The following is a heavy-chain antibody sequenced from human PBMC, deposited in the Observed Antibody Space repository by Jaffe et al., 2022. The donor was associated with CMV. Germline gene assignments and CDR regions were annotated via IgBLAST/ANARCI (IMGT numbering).Heavy chain of an antibody. CDR1: GGSFRTYT. V-gene: IGHV1-69*01. Sequence: QVQLEQSGAEVKKPGSSVKVSCKASGGSFRTYTISWVRQAPGQGLEWMGGSIPISGTTNYAQKFQGRVNITADDFATTVYLELSSLNSEDTAVYYCARDMGTMVRGVSGMDVWGQGTTVTVSS. D-gene: IGHD3-10*01. J-gene: IGHJ6*02. CDR2: SIPISGTT. CDR3: ARDMGTMVRGVSGMDV.